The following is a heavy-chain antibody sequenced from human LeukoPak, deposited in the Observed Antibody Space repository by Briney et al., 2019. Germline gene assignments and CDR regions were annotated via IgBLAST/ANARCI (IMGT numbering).Heavy chain of an antibody. Sequence: GGSLRLSCAASGFTFSSYAMSWVRQAPGKGLEWVSVISGSDNSTYYADSVKGRFTISRDNSKNTLYMQMNSLRVEDTAIYYCAKVDSGNYYYFDYWGQGTLVTVSS. V-gene: IGHV3-23*01. CDR3: AKVDSGNYYYFDY. D-gene: IGHD1-26*01. CDR1: GFTFSSYA. J-gene: IGHJ4*02. CDR2: ISGSDNST.